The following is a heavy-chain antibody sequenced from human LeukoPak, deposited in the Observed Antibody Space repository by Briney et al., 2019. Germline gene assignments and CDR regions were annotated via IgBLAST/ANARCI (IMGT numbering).Heavy chain of an antibody. J-gene: IGHJ6*03. CDR1: GYTFTGYY. V-gene: IGHV1-2*02. CDR3: ARDGYLTGHSSGYRYYSYYYMDV. Sequence: ASVKVSCKASGYTFTGYYMHWVRQAPGQGLEWMGWINPNSGGTNYAQKFQGRVTMTRDTSISTAYMELSRLRSDDTAVYYCARDGYLTGHSSGYRYYSYYYMDVWGKGTTVTVSS. CDR2: INPNSGGT. D-gene: IGHD3-22*01.